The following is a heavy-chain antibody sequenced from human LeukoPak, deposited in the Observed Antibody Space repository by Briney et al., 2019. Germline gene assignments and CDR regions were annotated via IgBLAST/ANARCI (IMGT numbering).Heavy chain of an antibody. J-gene: IGHJ4*02. D-gene: IGHD3-22*01. CDR1: GASFSDNY. CDR3: ARGEYDSSAYWGYYFEN. CDR2: INNSGST. Sequence: KPSETLSLTCAVYGASFSDNYWSWIRQFPEKGLEWIGEINNSGSTSYNPSLNSRVIMSVDVSKNQFSLNLSSVTAADTAVYYCARGEYDSSAYWGYYFENWGQGTLVTVSS. V-gene: IGHV4-34*01.